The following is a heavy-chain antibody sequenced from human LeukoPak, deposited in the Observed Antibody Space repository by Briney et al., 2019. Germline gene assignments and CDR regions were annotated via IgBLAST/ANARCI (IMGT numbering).Heavy chain of an antibody. CDR3: ARENHRGYDILTGYSPN. Sequence: PSETLSLTCAVYGGSFSGYYWSWIRQPPGKGLEWIGEINHSGSTNYNPSLKSRVTISVDTSKNQFSLKLSSVTAADTAVYYCARENHRGYDILTGYSPNWGQGTLVTVSS. J-gene: IGHJ4*02. CDR2: INHSGST. D-gene: IGHD3-9*01. CDR1: GGSFSGYY. V-gene: IGHV4-34*01.